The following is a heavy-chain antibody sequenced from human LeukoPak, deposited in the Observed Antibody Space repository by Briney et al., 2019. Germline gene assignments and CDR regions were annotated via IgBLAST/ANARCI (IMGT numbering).Heavy chain of an antibody. J-gene: IGHJ5*02. D-gene: IGHD3-10*01. Sequence: PGGSLRLSCAASGFTFTSYSMNWVRQAPGKGLEWVSYISSSSSTIYYADSVKGRFTISRDNAKNSLYLQLNSLRAEDTAVYYCARGFAMVRGAVDPWGQGTLVTVSS. V-gene: IGHV3-48*04. CDR2: ISSSSSTI. CDR1: GFTFTSYS. CDR3: ARGFAMVRGAVDP.